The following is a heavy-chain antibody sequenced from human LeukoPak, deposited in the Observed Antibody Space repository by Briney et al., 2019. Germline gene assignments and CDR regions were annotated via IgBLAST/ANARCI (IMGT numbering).Heavy chain of an antibody. Sequence: APVKVSCKASGYTFTSYYMHWVRQAPGQGLEWMGIINPSGGSTSYAQKFQGRVTMTRDTSTSTVYMELSSLRSEDTAVYYCARDFAASVIAARPEGAFDIWGQGTMVTVSS. CDR3: ARDFAASVIAARPEGAFDI. CDR2: INPSGGST. CDR1: GYTFTSYY. J-gene: IGHJ3*02. D-gene: IGHD6-6*01. V-gene: IGHV1-46*01.